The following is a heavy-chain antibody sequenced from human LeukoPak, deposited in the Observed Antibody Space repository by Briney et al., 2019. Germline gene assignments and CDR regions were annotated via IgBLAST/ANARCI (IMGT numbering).Heavy chain of an antibody. CDR1: GGSFSGYY. V-gene: IGHV4-59*01. D-gene: IGHD3-9*01. Sequence: SETLSLTCAVYGGSFSGYYWSWIRQPPGKGLEWIGYIYYSGSTNYNPSLKSRVTISVDTSKNQFSLKLSSVTAADTAVYYCARVATDDILTGYYRYGWFDPWGQGTLVTVSS. J-gene: IGHJ5*02. CDR2: IYYSGST. CDR3: ARVATDDILTGYYRYGWFDP.